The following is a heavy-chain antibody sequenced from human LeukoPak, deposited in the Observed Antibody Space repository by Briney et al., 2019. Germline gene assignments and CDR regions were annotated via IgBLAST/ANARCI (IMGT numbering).Heavy chain of an antibody. J-gene: IGHJ6*04. Sequence: ASVKVSCKASGYTFTSYYMHWVRQAPGQGLEWMGIINPSGGSTSYAQKFQGRVTMTRGTSTSTVYMELSSLRSEDTAVYYCARDPGYGSGSYYRSYYGMDVWGKGTTVTVSS. CDR2: INPSGGST. CDR1: GYTFTSYY. D-gene: IGHD3-10*01. V-gene: IGHV1-46*01. CDR3: ARDPGYGSGSYYRSYYGMDV.